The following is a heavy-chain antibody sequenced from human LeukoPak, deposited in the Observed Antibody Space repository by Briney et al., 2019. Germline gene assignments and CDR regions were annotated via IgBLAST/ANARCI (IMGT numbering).Heavy chain of an antibody. D-gene: IGHD2-2*01. V-gene: IGHV4-61*05. Sequence: PSETLSLTCTVSGGSISSSSYYWGWIRQPPGKGLEWIGYIYYSGSTNYNPSLKSRVTISVDTSKNQFSLKLSSVTAADTAVYYCARHSDASFDYWGQGTLVTVSS. CDR3: ARHSDASFDY. J-gene: IGHJ4*02. CDR2: IYYSGST. CDR1: GGSISSSSYY.